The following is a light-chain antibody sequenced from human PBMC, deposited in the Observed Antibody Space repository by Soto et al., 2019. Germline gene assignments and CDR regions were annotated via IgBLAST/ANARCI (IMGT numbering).Light chain of an antibody. CDR2: GAS. Sequence: EIVLTQSPATLSVSAGGTVTLSCRASQSIRTNVAWYQQIPGQAPRLLVYGASTRATGVPARFSGSGSGTDFSLTISRLEPEDFAVYYCQQYGRSPWTFGQGTKVEVK. V-gene: IGKV3-20*01. CDR3: QQYGRSPWT. J-gene: IGKJ1*01. CDR1: QSIRTN.